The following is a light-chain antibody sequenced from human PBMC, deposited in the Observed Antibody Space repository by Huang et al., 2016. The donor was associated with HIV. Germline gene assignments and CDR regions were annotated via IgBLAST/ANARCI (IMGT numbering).Light chain of an antibody. CDR2: GAC. J-gene: IGKJ1*01. CDR3: QQYNNWPPWT. Sequence: EMVMTQSPATLSVSPGERATLSCRASQSISSNLAWYQQKPGQAPRLRIYGACTRATVIPDRFSGSGSGTEFTLTISSLQSEDFAVYYCQQYNNWPPWTFGQGTKVEIK. V-gene: IGKV3-15*01. CDR1: QSISSN.